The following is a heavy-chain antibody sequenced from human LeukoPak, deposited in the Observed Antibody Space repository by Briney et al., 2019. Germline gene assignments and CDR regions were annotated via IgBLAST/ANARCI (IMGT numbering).Heavy chain of an antibody. D-gene: IGHD3-3*02. Sequence: SETLSLTCTVSGGSISSYYWSWIRQPPGKGLEWIGNIYDSGSTNYNPSLKSRVTISVDTSKNQCSLKLSSVTAADTAVYYCARQSISDSSLSYFDYWGQGTLVNVSS. CDR2: IYDSGST. CDR1: GGSISSYY. J-gene: IGHJ4*02. CDR3: ARQSISDSSLSYFDY. V-gene: IGHV4-59*01.